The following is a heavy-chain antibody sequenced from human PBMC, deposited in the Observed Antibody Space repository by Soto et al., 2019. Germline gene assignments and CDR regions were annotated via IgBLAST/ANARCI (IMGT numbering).Heavy chain of an antibody. V-gene: IGHV3-30*07. CDR2: VSYDGSDK. D-gene: IGHD5-12*01. J-gene: IGHJ4*02. CDR3: ARDSREYNAYDYN. Sequence: GGSLRLSCAASGFTFSRYAIHWVRQAPGKGLEWVAVVSYDGSDKFYADSVKGRFTISRDNSESTLYLQMNSLRAEDTAVYYCARDSREYNAYDYNWGQGTLVTVSS. CDR1: GFTFSRYA.